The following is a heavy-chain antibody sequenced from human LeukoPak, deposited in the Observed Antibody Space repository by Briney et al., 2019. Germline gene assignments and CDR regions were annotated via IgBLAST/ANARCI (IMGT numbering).Heavy chain of an antibody. J-gene: IGHJ4*02. CDR1: GFTFSSYS. V-gene: IGHV3-21*01. CDR3: ARDDGVTIFGVVTTPFDY. CDR2: ISSSSSYI. D-gene: IGHD3-3*01. Sequence: GGSLRPSCAASGFTFSSYSMNWVRQAPGKGLEWVSSISSSSSYIYYADSVKGRFTISRDNAKNSLYLQMNSLRAEDTAVYYCARDDGVTIFGVVTTPFDYWGQGTLVTVSS.